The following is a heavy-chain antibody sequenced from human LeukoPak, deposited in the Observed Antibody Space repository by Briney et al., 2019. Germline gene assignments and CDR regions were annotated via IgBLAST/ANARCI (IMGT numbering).Heavy chain of an antibody. CDR2: IYTSGST. J-gene: IGHJ4*02. CDR3: ARGREGIAAALDY. CDR1: GGSISSGSYY. D-gene: IGHD6-13*01. Sequence: SSETLSLTYTVSGGSISSGSYYWSWIRQPAGKGLEWIGRIYTSGSTNYNPSLKSRVTISVDTSKNQFSLKLSSVTAADTAVYYCARGREGIAAALDYWGQGTLVTVSS. V-gene: IGHV4-61*02.